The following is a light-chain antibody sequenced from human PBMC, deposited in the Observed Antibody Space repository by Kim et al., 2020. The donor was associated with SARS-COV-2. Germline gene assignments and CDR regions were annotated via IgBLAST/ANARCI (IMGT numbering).Light chain of an antibody. CDR3: QQYGSSPGT. V-gene: IGKV3-20*01. Sequence: RSTSVAWYQHKPGQAPRLLISGTSSRATGIPDRFSGSGSGTDFTLTINTLEPEDFAIYYCQQYGSSPGTFGQGTKLEI. J-gene: IGKJ2*02. CDR1: RSTS. CDR2: GTS.